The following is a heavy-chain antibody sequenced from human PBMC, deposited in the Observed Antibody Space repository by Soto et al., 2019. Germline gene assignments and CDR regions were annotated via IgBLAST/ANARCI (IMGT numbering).Heavy chain of an antibody. CDR3: AHMPILDPYAFDI. Sequence: QITLKESGPTLVKPTQTLTLTCTFSGISLSTSGVGVGWFRQPPGKALEWLELIYWDDDKRYRPSLKSRLTITKDTCKNQVVLTMNNMDPVDTATYCCAHMPILDPYAFDIWGQGTMVTVSS. V-gene: IGHV2-5*02. CDR2: IYWDDDK. D-gene: IGHD3-3*01. J-gene: IGHJ3*02. CDR1: GISLSTSGVG.